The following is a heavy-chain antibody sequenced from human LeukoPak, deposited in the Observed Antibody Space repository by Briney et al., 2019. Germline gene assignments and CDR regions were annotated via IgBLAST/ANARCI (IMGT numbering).Heavy chain of an antibody. CDR3: ARSNPYYYGSGSYFHY. CDR1: GGSFSDYY. D-gene: IGHD3-10*01. J-gene: IGHJ4*02. Sequence: SETLSLTCAVYGGSFSDYYWSWIRQPPGKGLEWIGEINHSGSTNYNPSLKSRVTISVDTSKNQFSLKLSSVTAADTAVYYCARSNPYYYGSGSYFHYWGQGTLVTVSS. V-gene: IGHV4-34*01. CDR2: INHSGST.